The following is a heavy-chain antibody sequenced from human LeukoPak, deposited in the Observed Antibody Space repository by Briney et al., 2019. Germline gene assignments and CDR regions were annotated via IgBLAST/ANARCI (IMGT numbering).Heavy chain of an antibody. CDR3: ARLNLGYYYSSGPSDY. J-gene: IGHJ4*02. V-gene: IGHV3-30-3*01. CDR1: GFTFSSYA. CDR2: ISYDGSNK. D-gene: IGHD3-10*01. Sequence: GGSLRLSYAASGFTFSSYAMHWVRQAPGKGLEWVAVISYDGSNKYYADSVKGRFTISRDNSKNTLYLQMNSLRAEDTAVYYCARLNLGYYYSSGPSDYWGQGTLVTVSS.